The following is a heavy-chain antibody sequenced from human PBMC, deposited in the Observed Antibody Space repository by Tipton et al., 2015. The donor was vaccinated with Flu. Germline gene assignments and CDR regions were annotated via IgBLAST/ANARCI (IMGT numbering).Heavy chain of an antibody. Sequence: SLRLSCAASGFTFSSYWMHWVRQAPGKGLVWVSRINSDGSSTSYADSVKGRFTISRDNAKNTLYLQMNSLRAEDTAVYYCAREFSWFGELFVHYYYGMDVWGQGTTVTVSS. J-gene: IGHJ6*02. V-gene: IGHV3-74*01. CDR2: INSDGSST. CDR3: AREFSWFGELFVHYYYGMDV. D-gene: IGHD3-10*01. CDR1: GFTFSSYW.